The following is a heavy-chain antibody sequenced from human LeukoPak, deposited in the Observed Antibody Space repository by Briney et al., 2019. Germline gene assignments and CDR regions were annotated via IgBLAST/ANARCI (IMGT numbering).Heavy chain of an antibody. J-gene: IGHJ5*02. CDR1: GFTFSTYT. V-gene: IGHV3-30-3*01. Sequence: GGSPRLSCAASGFTFSTYTIHWVRQAPGKGLEWVALILYDGSNKYYADSVKGRFTISRDDSKNALYLQMNSLRAEDTAVYYCAPSTKSGSGPYNWFDPWGQGTLVTVSS. CDR2: ILYDGSNK. CDR3: APSTKSGSGPYNWFDP. D-gene: IGHD2-15*01.